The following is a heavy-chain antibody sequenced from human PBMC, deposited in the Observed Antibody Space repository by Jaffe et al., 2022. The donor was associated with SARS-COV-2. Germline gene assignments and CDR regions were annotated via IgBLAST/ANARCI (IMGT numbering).Heavy chain of an antibody. Sequence: QVQLVESGGGVVQPGRSLRLSCAASGFTFSNYGMHWVRQAPGKGLEWVAVISYDGRIKLYAESVNGRFTISRDNSKNTLYLQMNSLTAEDTAIYYCVKEKFRVPGVVRADPFDYWGQGTLVTVSS. CDR1: GFTFSNYG. CDR2: ISYDGRIK. D-gene: IGHD3-10*01. CDR3: VKEKFRVPGVVRADPFDY. V-gene: IGHV3-30*18. J-gene: IGHJ4*02.